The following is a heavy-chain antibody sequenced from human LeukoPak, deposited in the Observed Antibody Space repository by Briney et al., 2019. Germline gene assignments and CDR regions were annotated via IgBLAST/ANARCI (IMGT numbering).Heavy chain of an antibody. CDR1: GGSISSYY. D-gene: IGHD3-10*01. J-gene: IGHJ6*02. CDR2: IYYSGST. V-gene: IGHV4-59*01. CDR3: ARDKGVFPGDYYYGMDV. Sequence: SETLSLTCTVSGGSISSYYWSWIRQPPGKGLEWIGYIYYSGSTNYNPSLKRRVTMSVDTSKNQFSLKLSSVTAADTAVYYCARDKGVFPGDYYYGMDVWGQGTTVTVSS.